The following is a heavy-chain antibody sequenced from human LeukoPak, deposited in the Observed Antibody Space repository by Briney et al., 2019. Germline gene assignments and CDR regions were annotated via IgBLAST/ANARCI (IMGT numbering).Heavy chain of an antibody. V-gene: IGHV3-74*01. CDR3: ARSDYCDY. CDR1: GFTFSTYW. Sequence: GGSLRLSCAASGFTFSTYWVHWVRQAPGKGLVWVSRTNSDGTITTYADSVKGRFTISRDNAKNTLYLQMSSLRAEDTAVYYCARSDYCDYWGQGTLVTVSS. J-gene: IGHJ4*02. CDR2: TNSDGTIT.